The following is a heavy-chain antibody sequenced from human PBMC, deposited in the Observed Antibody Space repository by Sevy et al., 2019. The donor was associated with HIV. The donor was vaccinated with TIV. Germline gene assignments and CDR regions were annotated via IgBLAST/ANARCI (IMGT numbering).Heavy chain of an antibody. D-gene: IGHD2-15*01. V-gene: IGHV1-24*01. CDR3: ATVGLGYYSGSSYYQGDWFDP. CDR1: GYSLSKLS. CDR2: LYPGNGEI. J-gene: IGHJ5*02. Sequence: ASVKVSCKVFGYSLSKLSMHWVRQAPGKGLEWMGSLYPGNGEITYAQTLQGRVTMTEDTSTDTAYMELSSLTSEDPATYYCATVGLGYYSGSSYYQGDWFDPWGQGTLVTVSS.